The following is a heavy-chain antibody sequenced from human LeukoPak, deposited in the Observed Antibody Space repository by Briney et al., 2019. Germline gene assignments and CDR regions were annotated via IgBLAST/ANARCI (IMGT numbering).Heavy chain of an antibody. CDR2: INPNSGGT. J-gene: IGHJ4*02. D-gene: IGHD2-2*01. CDR1: GYTFTGYY. CDR3: ARSGGTRSTSRYCPDY. V-gene: IGHV1-2*02. Sequence: ASVKVSCKASGYTFTGYYMHWVRQAPGQGLEWMGWINPNSGGTNYAQKFQGRVTMTRATSISTAYMELSRLRSDDTAVYSCARSGGTRSTSRYCPDYWGQGTLVTVSS.